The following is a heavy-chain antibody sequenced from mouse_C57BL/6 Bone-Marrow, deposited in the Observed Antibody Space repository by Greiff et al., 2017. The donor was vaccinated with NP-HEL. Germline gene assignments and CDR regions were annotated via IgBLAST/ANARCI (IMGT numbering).Heavy chain of an antibody. V-gene: IGHV1-18*01. CDR3: ARSVVATDWYFDV. CDR2: INPNNGGT. J-gene: IGHJ1*03. Sequence: EVKVVESGPELVKPGASVKIPCKASGYTFTDYNMDWVKQSHGKSLEWIGDINPNNGGTIYNQKFKGKATLTVDKSSSTAYMELRSLTSEDTAVYYCARSVVATDWYFDVWGTGTTVTVSS. D-gene: IGHD1-1*01. CDR1: GYTFTDYN.